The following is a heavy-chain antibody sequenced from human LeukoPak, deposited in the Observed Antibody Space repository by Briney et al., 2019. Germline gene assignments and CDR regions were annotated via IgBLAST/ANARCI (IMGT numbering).Heavy chain of an antibody. D-gene: IGHD3-10*01. Sequence: GGSLRLSCAASGFTFSSYWMSWVRQAPGKGLERVANIKQDGSEKYYVDSVKGRCTISRDNAKKSLYLQMNSLRAEDTAVYYCARVYGSGSYYPYRMDVWGPGTTVTVSS. CDR3: ARVYGSGSYYPYRMDV. CDR2: IKQDGSEK. V-gene: IGHV3-7*04. CDR1: GFTFSSYW. J-gene: IGHJ6*02.